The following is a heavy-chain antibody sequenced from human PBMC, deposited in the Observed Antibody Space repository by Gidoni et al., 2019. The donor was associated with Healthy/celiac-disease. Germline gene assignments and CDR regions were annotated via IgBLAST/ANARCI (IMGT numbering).Heavy chain of an antibody. D-gene: IGHD3-10*01. V-gene: IGHV3-11*06. CDR1: GSPFSDYY. CDR3: ARFGSGGVYYYGMDV. J-gene: IGHJ6*02. Sequence: QVQLVESGGGLVKPGGSLRLSWAASGSPFSDYYMSWIRQAPGKGLEWVSYISSSSSYTNYADSVKGRFTISRDNAKNSLYLQMNSLRAEDTAVYYCARFGSGGVYYYGMDVWGQGTTVTVSS. CDR2: ISSSSSYT.